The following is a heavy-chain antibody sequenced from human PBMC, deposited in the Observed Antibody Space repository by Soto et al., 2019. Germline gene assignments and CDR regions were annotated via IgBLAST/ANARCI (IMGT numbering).Heavy chain of an antibody. Sequence: QVQLVQSGAEVRKPGASVKVSCKASGYTFTSYAMHWVRQAPGQRLEWMGWINAGNGNTKYSQKFQGRVTITRDTSASTAYMELSSLRSEDTAVYYCARAQQLWTYDAFDIWGQGAMVTVSS. CDR2: INAGNGNT. CDR3: ARAQQLWTYDAFDI. J-gene: IGHJ3*02. D-gene: IGHD5-18*01. CDR1: GYTFTSYA. V-gene: IGHV1-3*01.